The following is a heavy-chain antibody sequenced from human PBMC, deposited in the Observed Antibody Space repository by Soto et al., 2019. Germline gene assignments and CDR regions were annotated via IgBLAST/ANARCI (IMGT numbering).Heavy chain of an antibody. D-gene: IGHD2-2*01. J-gene: IGHJ5*02. CDR2: IIPIFGTA. Sequence: QVQLVQSGAEVKKPGSSVKVSCKASGGTFSSYAISWVRQAPGQGLEWMGGIIPIFGTANYAQKFQVRVTITADEATSTAYVELSSLRSEDTAVYYCARVAIPTMVEGPVQYQLLCPWGQGTLVTVSS. CDR1: GGTFSSYA. V-gene: IGHV1-69*01. CDR3: ARVAIPTMVEGPVQYQLLCP.